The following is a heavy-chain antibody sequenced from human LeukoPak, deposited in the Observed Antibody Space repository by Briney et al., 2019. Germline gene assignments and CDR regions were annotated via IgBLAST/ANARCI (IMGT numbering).Heavy chain of an antibody. CDR2: ISGSGGST. J-gene: IGHJ4*02. CDR1: GFIFSSYS. Sequence: GGSLRLSCAASGFIFSSYSVNWVRQAPGKGLEWVSAISGSGGSTYYADSVKGRFTISRDNSKNTLYLQMNSLGAEDTAVYYCAKVGGGYCSSTSCLPFDYWGQGTLVTVSS. CDR3: AKVGGGYCSSTSCLPFDY. V-gene: IGHV3-23*01. D-gene: IGHD2-2*01.